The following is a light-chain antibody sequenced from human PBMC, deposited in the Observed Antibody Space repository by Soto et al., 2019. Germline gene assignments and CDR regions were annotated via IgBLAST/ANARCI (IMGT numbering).Light chain of an antibody. Sequence: QAVVTQPSSLSASPGASASLTCTLRSGINVGTYRIYWYQQKPGSPPQYLLRYKSDSDKQQGSGVPSRFSGSKDASANAGILLISGLQSEDEADYYCMIWHSSAYVFGGGTKLTVL. CDR1: SGINVGTYR. CDR2: YKSDSDK. CDR3: MIWHSSAYV. V-gene: IGLV5-45*03. J-gene: IGLJ3*02.